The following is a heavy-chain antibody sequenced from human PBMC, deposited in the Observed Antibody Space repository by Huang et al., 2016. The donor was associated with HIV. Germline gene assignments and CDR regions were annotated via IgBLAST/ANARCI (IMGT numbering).Heavy chain of an antibody. CDR3: ARVPSDHFSDY. CDR2: VSAYSGYT. Sequence: QIQLVQSGPEVKKPGASVKVSCKASGYTFSIYGISWVRQAPGQGPEWMGRVSAYSGYTNDSQKCQGRVTMTADTSASTAYMDLRSLTSDDTAVYYCARVPSDHFSDYWGQGTLVTVSS. CDR1: GYTFSIYG. J-gene: IGHJ4*02. V-gene: IGHV1-18*01.